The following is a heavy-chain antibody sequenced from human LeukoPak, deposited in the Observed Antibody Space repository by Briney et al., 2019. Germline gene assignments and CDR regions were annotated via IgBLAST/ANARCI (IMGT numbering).Heavy chain of an antibody. J-gene: IGHJ4*02. CDR2: ISGSGGST. D-gene: IGHD3-22*01. Sequence: GGSLRLSCAASGFTFSSYAMSWVRQAPGKGLEWVSAISGSGGSTYYADSVKGRFTISRDNSKSTLYLQMNSLRAEDTAVYYCAKEKYYYDSSGYYDYWGQGTLVTVSS. CDR3: AKEKYYYDSSGYYDY. V-gene: IGHV3-23*01. CDR1: GFTFSSYA.